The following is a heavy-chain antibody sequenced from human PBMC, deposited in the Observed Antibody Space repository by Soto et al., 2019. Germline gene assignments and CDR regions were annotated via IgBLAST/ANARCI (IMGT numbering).Heavy chain of an antibody. J-gene: IGHJ4*02. D-gene: IGHD5-12*01. CDR1: GFSLSTHEVG. CDR3: VHPGTMRYNGYDRFDY. CDR2: IYWNDDA. V-gene: IGHV2-5*01. Sequence: SGPTLVNPTQTLTLTCSFSGFSLSTHEVGVVWIRQPPGKALEWLALIYWNDDARYSPSLKNRLTITKDTSKNQVVLTMTNMDPVDTATYYCVHPGTMRYNGYDRFDYWGQGILVTVSS.